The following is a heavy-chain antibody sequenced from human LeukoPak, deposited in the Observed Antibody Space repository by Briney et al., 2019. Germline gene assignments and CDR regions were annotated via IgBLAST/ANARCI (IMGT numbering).Heavy chain of an antibody. Sequence: PGGSLRLSCAASGLIFSDHAMSWVRQPPGKGLEWVSAISGSGGKTYYADSVKGRFTISRDNSKNTVYLQMNSLRAEDTAVYFCAKEGGRATPYIDHWGQGTLVTASS. CDR2: ISGSGGKT. J-gene: IGHJ4*02. CDR1: GLIFSDHA. D-gene: IGHD2-15*01. V-gene: IGHV3-23*01. CDR3: AKEGGRATPYIDH.